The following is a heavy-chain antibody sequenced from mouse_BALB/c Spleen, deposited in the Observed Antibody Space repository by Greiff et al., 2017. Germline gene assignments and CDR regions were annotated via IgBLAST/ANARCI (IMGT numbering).Heavy chain of an antibody. CDR1: GYTFTSYW. CDR3: TRGGGLRGDYAMDY. Sequence: QVQLQQPGAELVRPGASVKLSCKASGYTFTSYWINWVKQRPGQGLEWIGNIYPSDSYTNYNQKFKDKATLTVDKSSSTAYMQLSSPTSEDSAVYYCTRGGGLRGDYAMDYWGQGTSVTVSS. V-gene: IGHV1-69*02. D-gene: IGHD2-4*01. CDR2: IYPSDSYT. J-gene: IGHJ4*01.